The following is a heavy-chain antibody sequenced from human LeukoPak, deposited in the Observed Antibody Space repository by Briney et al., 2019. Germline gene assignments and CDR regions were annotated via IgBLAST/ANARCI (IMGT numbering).Heavy chain of an antibody. CDR3: ARDSRQAMYYDILTGYYPY. Sequence: GASVKVSCKASGYTFTSYYMHWVRQAPGQGLEWMGTINPSGGSTSYAQKFQGRVTMTRDTSTSTVYMELSSLRSEDTAVYYCARDSRQAMYYDILTGYYPYWGQGTLVTVSS. J-gene: IGHJ4*02. CDR2: INPSGGST. V-gene: IGHV1-46*03. D-gene: IGHD3-9*01. CDR1: GYTFTSYY.